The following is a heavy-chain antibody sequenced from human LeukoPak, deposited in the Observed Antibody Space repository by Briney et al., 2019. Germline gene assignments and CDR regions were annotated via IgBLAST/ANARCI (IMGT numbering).Heavy chain of an antibody. CDR2: ISAYNGNT. CDR3: ARDKDLRFGEFFGPDY. V-gene: IGHV1-18*01. D-gene: IGHD3-10*01. CDR1: GYTFTSYG. Sequence: ASVKVSCKASGYTFTSYGINWVRQAPGQGLEWMGWISAYNGNTNYAQKLQGRVTMTTDTSTSTAYMELRSLRSDDTAVYYCARDKDLRFGEFFGPDYWGQGTLVTVSS. J-gene: IGHJ4*02.